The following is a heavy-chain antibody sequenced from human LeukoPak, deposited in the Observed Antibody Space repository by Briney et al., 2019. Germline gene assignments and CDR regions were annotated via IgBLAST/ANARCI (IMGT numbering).Heavy chain of an antibody. V-gene: IGHV3-9*01. CDR3: AKGDLWFGELGHDAFDI. J-gene: IGHJ3*02. Sequence: PGGSLRLSCAASGFTFDDYAMHWVRQAPGKGLEWVSGISWNSGSIGYADSVKGRFTISRDNAKNSLYLQMNSLRAEDTALYYCAKGDLWFGELGHDAFDIWGQGTMVTVSS. CDR2: ISWNSGSI. D-gene: IGHD3-10*01. CDR1: GFTFDDYA.